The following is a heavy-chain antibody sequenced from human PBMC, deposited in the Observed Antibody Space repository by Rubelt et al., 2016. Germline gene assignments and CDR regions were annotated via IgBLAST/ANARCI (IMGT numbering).Heavy chain of an antibody. D-gene: IGHD6-6*01. CDR1: GGSFSGYY. V-gene: IGHV4-34*01. J-gene: IGHJ5*02. Sequence: QVQLQQWGAGLLKPSETLSLTCAVYGGSFSGYYWSWIRQPPGKGLEWIGEIHHSGSTHYNPSLTSLVTISVDTSKNQFSLKLGSVTAADTAVYYCAREIFEYSSSLHSYFDPWGQGTLVTVSS. CDR2: IHHSGST. CDR3: AREIFEYSSSLHSYFDP.